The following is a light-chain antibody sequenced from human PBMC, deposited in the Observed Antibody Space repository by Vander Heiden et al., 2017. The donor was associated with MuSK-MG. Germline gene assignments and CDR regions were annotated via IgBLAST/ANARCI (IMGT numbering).Light chain of an antibody. CDR2: GNN. V-gene: IGLV1-40*01. J-gene: IGLJ3*02. Sequence: SLLTPPPYVPGAPRHWLTISCTGSSSNIGAGYDVHWYQQLPGTAPKVLIYGNNNRPSGVPDRFSGSKSGTSASLAITGLQAEDEATYYCQSYDNNLRGRFGGGTKLTVL. CDR1: SSNIGAGYD. CDR3: QSYDNNLRGR.